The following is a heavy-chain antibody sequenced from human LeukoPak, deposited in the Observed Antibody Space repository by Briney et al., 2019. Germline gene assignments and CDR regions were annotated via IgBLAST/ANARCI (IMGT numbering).Heavy chain of an antibody. CDR1: GLIFSSYA. CDR2: ITYSSSHI. CDR3: AREYTRSLHLLD. V-gene: IGHV3-21*01. Sequence: GGSLRLSCAASGLIFSSYAMNWVRQAPGKGLEWVSSITYSSSHIYYADSLKGRFTISRDNAKNSLYLQMNSLRAEDTAVYYCAREYTRSLHLLDWGQGTLVTVSS. D-gene: IGHD6-6*01. J-gene: IGHJ4*02.